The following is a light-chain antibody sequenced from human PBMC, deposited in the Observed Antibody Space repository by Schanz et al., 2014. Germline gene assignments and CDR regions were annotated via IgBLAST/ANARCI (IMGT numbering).Light chain of an antibody. CDR1: SNDVGSSYL. CDR3: SSYGGRVGHVI. J-gene: IGLJ2*01. Sequence: QSALTQPASVSGSPGQSITISCTGTSNDVGSSYLVSWYQHHPGKAPNLMIYEASKRPSGVSNRFSGSKSDNTASLTISGLQPEDEADYYCSSYGGRVGHVIFGGGTKLTVL. CDR2: EAS. V-gene: IGLV2-23*01.